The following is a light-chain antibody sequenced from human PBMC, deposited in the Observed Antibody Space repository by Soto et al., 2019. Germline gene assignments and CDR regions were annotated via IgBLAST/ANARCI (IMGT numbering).Light chain of an antibody. J-gene: IGKJ4*01. CDR2: GAS. CDR3: QHFTGYPLT. CDR1: QAISTS. Sequence: AIQLTQSPSSLSPSVGDRVTITCRASQAISTSLAWYQVKPGKAPKLLIYGASTLQGGVPSRFRGSGSGTDFTLTFSSLQPEDIATYYCQHFTGYPLTFGGGTKVDIK. V-gene: IGKV1-13*02.